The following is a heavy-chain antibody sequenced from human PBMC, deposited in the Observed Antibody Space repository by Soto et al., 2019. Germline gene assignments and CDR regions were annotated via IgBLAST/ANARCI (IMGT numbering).Heavy chain of an antibody. CDR2: IDPKSGDT. CDR1: EYSFTGHY. CDR3: ARDYDKSGYDYFEP. D-gene: IGHD3-22*01. V-gene: IGHV1-2*02. Sequence: ASVKVSCKASEYSFTGHYLHWVRQAPGQGLEWMGWIDPKSGDTKYAPKFQDRVTMTRDTSISRAYMDLSSLRYDDTAVYYCARDYDKSGYDYFEPWGQGTLVTVSS. J-gene: IGHJ5*02.